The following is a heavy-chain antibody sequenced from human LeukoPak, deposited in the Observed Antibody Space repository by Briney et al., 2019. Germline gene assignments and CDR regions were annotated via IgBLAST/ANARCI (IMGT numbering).Heavy chain of an antibody. D-gene: IGHD3-10*01. CDR3: ASGGHYGSGSYYNPSWFDP. J-gene: IGHJ5*02. CDR1: GYTFTRYY. V-gene: IGHV1-46*01. CDR2: SNPSGGST. Sequence: ASVKVSCKASGYTFTRYYMHWVRQAPGQGLEWMGISNPSGGSTSDAQKFQGRVTMTRDTSTSTVYMELSSLRSEDTAVYYCASGGHYGSGSYYNPSWFDPWGQGTLVTVSS.